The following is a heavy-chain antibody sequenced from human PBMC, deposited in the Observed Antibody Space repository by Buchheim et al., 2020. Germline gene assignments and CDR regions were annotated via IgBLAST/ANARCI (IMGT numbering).Heavy chain of an antibody. J-gene: IGHJ5*02. CDR1: GFSFSSYS. Sequence: EVQLVESGGGLVQPGGSLRLSCEASGFSFSSYSMNWVRQAPGKGLQWLSYISSDSSTVYYADSVKGRFTISRDNAKNSLYLQMHRLRAEDTAVYYCARVEFRGYHYDKSGWFDPWGQGTL. CDR3: ARVEFRGYHYDKSGWFDP. V-gene: IGHV3-48*01. D-gene: IGHD3-22*01. CDR2: ISSDSSTV.